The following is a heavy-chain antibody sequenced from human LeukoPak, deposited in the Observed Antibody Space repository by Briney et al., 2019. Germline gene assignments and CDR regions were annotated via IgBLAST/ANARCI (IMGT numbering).Heavy chain of an antibody. CDR1: GGSISSYY. V-gene: IGHV4-4*07. CDR2: IYTSGST. J-gene: IGHJ4*02. Sequence: ETLSLTCTVSGGSISSYYWRWIRQPAGKGLEWIGRIYTSGSTNYNPSLKSRVTMSVDTSKNQFSLKLSSVTAADTAVYYCAGAGPQWLVPFDYWGQGTLVTVSS. D-gene: IGHD6-19*01. CDR3: AGAGPQWLVPFDY.